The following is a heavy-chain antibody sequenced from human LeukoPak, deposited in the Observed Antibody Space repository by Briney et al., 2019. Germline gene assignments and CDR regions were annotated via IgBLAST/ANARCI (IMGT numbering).Heavy chain of an antibody. J-gene: IGHJ5*02. D-gene: IGHD2/OR15-2a*01. Sequence: GGSLRLSCAASGVIISSYAMSWVRQAPGKGLEWVSAINGRGDNTYYADFVKGRFTISRDNSKSTVYLQMNSLRTEDTAVYYCAKDRVSPGFNWFDLWGQGTLVTVSS. CDR2: INGRGDNT. CDR1: GVIISSYA. CDR3: AKDRVSPGFNWFDL. V-gene: IGHV3-23*01.